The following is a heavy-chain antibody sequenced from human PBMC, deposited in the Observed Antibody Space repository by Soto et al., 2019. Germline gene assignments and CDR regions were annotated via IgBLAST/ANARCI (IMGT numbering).Heavy chain of an antibody. J-gene: IGHJ6*03. CDR1: GFTFSSYS. D-gene: IGHD6-13*01. Sequence: PGGSLRLSCAASGFTFSSYSMNWVRQAPGKGLEWVSYISSSSSTIYYADSVKGRFTISRDNAKNSLYLQMNSLRAEDTAVYYCARVRAAADNAYYYYYMAVWGKGTTVTVSS. CDR2: ISSSSSTI. V-gene: IGHV3-48*01. CDR3: ARVRAAADNAYYYYYMAV.